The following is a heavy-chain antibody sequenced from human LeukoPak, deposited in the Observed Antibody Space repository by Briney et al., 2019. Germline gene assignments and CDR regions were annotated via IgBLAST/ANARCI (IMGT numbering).Heavy chain of an antibody. V-gene: IGHV3-23*01. CDR3: AELGITMIGGV. CDR2: ISSTDAGT. D-gene: IGHD3-10*02. Sequence: GGSLRLSCAASGFSLSSYAMSWVRQAPGKGLEWVSAISSTDAGTYHADSVKGRFTISRDNAKNSLYLQMNSLRAEDTAVYYCAELGITMIGGVWGKGTTVTISS. J-gene: IGHJ6*04. CDR1: GFSLSSYA.